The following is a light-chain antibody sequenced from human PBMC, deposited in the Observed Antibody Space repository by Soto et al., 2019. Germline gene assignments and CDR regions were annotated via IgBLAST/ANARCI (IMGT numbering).Light chain of an antibody. CDR1: TSDIGAYNY. CDR3: SSYTTINTVVV. J-gene: IGLJ3*02. CDR2: DVT. Sequence: QSALTQPASVSGSPGQSITFSCTGTTSDIGAYNYVSWYQHHPGKAPKLLIYDVTDRPSGVSDRFSGSKSGTTASLTVSGLQAEDEADYFCSSYTTINTVVVFGGETKLTVL. V-gene: IGLV2-14*03.